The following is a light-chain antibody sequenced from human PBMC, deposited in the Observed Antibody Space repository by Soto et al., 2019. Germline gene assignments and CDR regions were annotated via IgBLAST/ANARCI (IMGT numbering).Light chain of an antibody. Sequence: DIPRSQSPSTVPASVGDRATITCRASQTIDSWLAWYQQRPGKPPNILIYKASTLASGVPSRFSGSGSGTEFTLTINSLQPDDFETYYCQQYNSSLYSFGQGTKVDIK. V-gene: IGKV1-5*03. CDR1: QTIDSW. CDR3: QQYNSSLYS. CDR2: KAS. J-gene: IGKJ2*01.